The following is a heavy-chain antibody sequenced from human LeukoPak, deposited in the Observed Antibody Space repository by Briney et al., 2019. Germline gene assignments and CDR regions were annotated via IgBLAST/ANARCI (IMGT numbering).Heavy chain of an antibody. J-gene: IGHJ5*02. CDR1: GYTFTNYG. D-gene: IGHD1-26*01. Sequence: ASVRVSCKASGYTFTNYGISWVRQAPGHGLEWMGWISPYNGNTNYAQKLQGRVTMTTDTSTNTTYMELRSLTSDDTAVYYCARGISSGNYVFWFDPWGQGTLVTVSS. CDR2: ISPYNGNT. V-gene: IGHV1-18*01. CDR3: ARGISSGNYVFWFDP.